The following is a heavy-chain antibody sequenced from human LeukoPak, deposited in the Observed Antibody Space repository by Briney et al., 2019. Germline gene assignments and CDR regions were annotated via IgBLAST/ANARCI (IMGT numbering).Heavy chain of an antibody. Sequence: GGSLRLSGAASEFTFSSYAMTWVRQAPGKGLEWVSAISGSGTNTYYSGSVRGRFTISRDNSNNRLYLQMNSVRAEDTAMYFCAKDTAVILTAPFDSWGQGTLVTVSS. D-gene: IGHD2-21*01. CDR3: AKDTAVILTAPFDS. CDR2: ISGSGTNT. V-gene: IGHV3-23*01. J-gene: IGHJ4*02. CDR1: EFTFSSYA.